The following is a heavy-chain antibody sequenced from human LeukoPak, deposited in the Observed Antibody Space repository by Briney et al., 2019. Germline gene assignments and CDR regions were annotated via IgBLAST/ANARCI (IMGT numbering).Heavy chain of an antibody. CDR2: IIPIFGTA. D-gene: IGHD3-22*01. CDR3: AREDSSGYYYADDAFDI. CDR1: GGTFSNYA. Sequence: ASVQVSCQASGGTFSNYAISWVRQAPGQGLEWMGGIIPIFGTANYAQKFQGRVTITADESTSTAYMELSSLRSEDTAVYYCAREDSSGYYYADDAFDIWGQGTMITVSS. J-gene: IGHJ3*02. V-gene: IGHV1-69*13.